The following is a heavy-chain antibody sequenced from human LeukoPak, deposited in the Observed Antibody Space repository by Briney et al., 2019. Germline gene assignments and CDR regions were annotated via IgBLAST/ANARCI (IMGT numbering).Heavy chain of an antibody. D-gene: IGHD1-14*01. CDR1: GGSFSGYY. V-gene: IGHV4-34*01. J-gene: IGHJ6*03. CDR2: INHSGST. CDR3: ARRTRAYYYYYMDV. Sequence: SETLSLTCAVYGGSFSGYYWSWIRQPPGKGLEWIGEINHSGSTSYNPSLKSRVTISVDTSKNQFSLKLSSVTAADTAVYYCARRTRAYYYYYMDVWGKGTTVTISS.